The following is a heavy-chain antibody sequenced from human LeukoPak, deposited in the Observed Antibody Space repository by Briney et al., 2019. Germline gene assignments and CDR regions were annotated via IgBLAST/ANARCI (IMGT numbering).Heavy chain of an antibody. V-gene: IGHV3-74*01. Sequence: GGSLRLSCAASGFTFSNYWMHWVRQAPGKGLVWVSRINSDGINTSYADSVKGRFTISRDNSKNTLYLQMNSLRAEDTAVYYCAKVGYYYDSSGYYWDYWGQGTLVTVSS. CDR3: AKVGYYYDSSGYYWDY. D-gene: IGHD3-22*01. J-gene: IGHJ4*02. CDR2: INSDGINT. CDR1: GFTFSNYW.